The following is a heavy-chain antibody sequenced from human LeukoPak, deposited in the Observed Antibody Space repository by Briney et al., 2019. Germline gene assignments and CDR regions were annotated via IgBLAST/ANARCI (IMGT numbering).Heavy chain of an antibody. D-gene: IGHD5-18*01. J-gene: IGHJ4*02. CDR3: ATIKRGNIFGYFDF. V-gene: IGHV4-59*11. CDR2: MLDTVTT. Sequence: SETLSLTCAVSGASMNTHYWSWIRQPPGKGLEGIGYMLDTVTTKDNPSLKSRFTLSADTSKIQFSLRLTSVTAADTAVYYCATIKRGNIFGYFDFWGQGIPVTVSS. CDR1: GASMNTHY.